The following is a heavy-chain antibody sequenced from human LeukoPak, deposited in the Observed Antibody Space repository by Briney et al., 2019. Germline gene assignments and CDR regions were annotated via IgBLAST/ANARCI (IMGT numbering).Heavy chain of an antibody. CDR1: GFTFSSYW. CDR3: ARAYNSHFDY. J-gene: IGHJ4*02. CDR2: IKSDGSST. V-gene: IGHV3-74*01. Sequence: PGGSRRLSCAASGFTFSSYWMHWVRQAPGKGLVCVSRIKSDGSSTSYADSVKGRFTISRDDAKSTLYLQMNSLRAEDTAVYYCARAYNSHFDYWGQGALVTVSS. D-gene: IGHD1-1*01.